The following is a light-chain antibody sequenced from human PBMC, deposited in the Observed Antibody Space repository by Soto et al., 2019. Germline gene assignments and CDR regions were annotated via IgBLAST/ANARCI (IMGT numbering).Light chain of an antibody. J-gene: IGKJ4*01. Sequence: DIQMTQSPSSLSASVGDRVTINCRASQSISSYLNWYQQKPGKAPNLLIYSASKLHSWVPSRFSGSGSGTDFTLIISSLQPEDFATYYCQQSSSNPLTFGGGTRV. CDR3: QQSSSNPLT. CDR2: SAS. CDR1: QSISSY. V-gene: IGKV1-39*01.